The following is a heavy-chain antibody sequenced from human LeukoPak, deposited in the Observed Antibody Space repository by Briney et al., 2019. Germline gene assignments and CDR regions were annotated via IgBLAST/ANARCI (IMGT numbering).Heavy chain of an antibody. J-gene: IGHJ4*02. D-gene: IGHD2-2*02. V-gene: IGHV1-18*01. Sequence: ASVKVSCKASGYTFTNYGISWVRQAPGQGLEWMGWISAYNGNTNYAQKFQGRVTMTRDTSISTAYMELSRLRSDDTAVYYCARAIYCSSTSCYSSDYWGQGTLVTVSS. CDR2: ISAYNGNT. CDR3: ARAIYCSSTSCYSSDY. CDR1: GYTFTNYG.